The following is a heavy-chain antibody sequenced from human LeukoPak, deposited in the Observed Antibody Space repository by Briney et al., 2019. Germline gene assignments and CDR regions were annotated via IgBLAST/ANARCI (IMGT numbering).Heavy chain of an antibody. Sequence: GGSLRLSCAASGFTFSSYAMSWVRQAPGKGLEWVSGISGSGGSTYYADSVKGRFTISRDNSKNTLYLQMNSLRAEDTAVYYCAKDLNDGGNSGVYWGQGTLVTVSS. CDR1: GFTFSSYA. CDR2: ISGSGGST. J-gene: IGHJ4*02. D-gene: IGHD4-23*01. V-gene: IGHV3-23*01. CDR3: AKDLNDGGNSGVY.